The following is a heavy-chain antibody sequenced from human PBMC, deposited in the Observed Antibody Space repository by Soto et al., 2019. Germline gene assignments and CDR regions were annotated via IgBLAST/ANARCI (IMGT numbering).Heavy chain of an antibody. Sequence: SETLSLTCTVSGGSISSYYWNWIRQPAGQGLEWIGRIYTTGSTNYNPSLRRRVTMSVDTSKNQFSLKLRSVTAADTAVYYCARGQLDSSGWSRGFDYWGQGNLVTVSS. CDR2: IYTTGST. D-gene: IGHD6-19*01. CDR1: GGSISSYY. J-gene: IGHJ4*02. V-gene: IGHV4-4*07. CDR3: ARGQLDSSGWSRGFDY.